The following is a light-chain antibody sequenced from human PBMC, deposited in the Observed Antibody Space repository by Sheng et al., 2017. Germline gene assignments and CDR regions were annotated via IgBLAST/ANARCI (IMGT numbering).Light chain of an antibody. CDR2: AAS. CDR1: QGISSY. Sequence: AIRMTQSPSSLSASTGDRVTITCRASQGISSYLAWYQQKPGKAPKLLIYAASTLQSGVPSRFSGSGSGTEFTLTISSLQPEDFATYFCQQLSRYPFTFGPGTTVDFK. V-gene: IGKV1-8*01. J-gene: IGKJ3*01. CDR3: QQLSRYPFT.